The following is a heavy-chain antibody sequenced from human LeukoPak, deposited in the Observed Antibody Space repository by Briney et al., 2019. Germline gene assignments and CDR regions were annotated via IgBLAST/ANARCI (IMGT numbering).Heavy chain of an antibody. V-gene: IGHV4-38-2*01. CDR3: ARVDVDLLYFDY. Sequence: PSETLSLTCAVSGYSISSGYYWGWIRQPPGKGLEWIGSIYHSGSTYYNPSLKSRVTISVDTSKNQFSLKLSSVTAADTAVYYCARVDVDLLYFDYWGQGTLVTVS. D-gene: IGHD3-9*01. J-gene: IGHJ4*02. CDR2: IYHSGST. CDR1: GYSISSGYY.